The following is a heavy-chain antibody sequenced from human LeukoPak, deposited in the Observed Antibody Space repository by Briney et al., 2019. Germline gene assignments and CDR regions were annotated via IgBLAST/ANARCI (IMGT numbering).Heavy chain of an antibody. CDR3: ARRHNYWFDP. D-gene: IGHD1-20*01. J-gene: IGHJ5*02. CDR2: INPSVGSA. Sequence: GASVKVSCKASGYTFTSYGISWVRQAPGQGLEWMGIINPSVGSANYAQKFQGRVTITTDESTSTAYMELSSLRSEDTAVYYCARRHNYWFDPWGQGTLVTVSS. CDR1: GYTFTSYG. V-gene: IGHV1-69*05.